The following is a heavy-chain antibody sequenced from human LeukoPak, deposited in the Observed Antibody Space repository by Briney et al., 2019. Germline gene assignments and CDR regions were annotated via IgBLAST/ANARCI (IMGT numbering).Heavy chain of an antibody. J-gene: IGHJ6*04. CDR2: ISYDGINK. Sequence: PGGSLRLSCAASGCTFSSYDMHWVRQAPGKGLEWVAIISYDGINKDYADSVKGRFTISRDNSKNTLYLQMNSLRAEDTAVYYCAELGITMIGGVWGKGTTVTISS. CDR3: AELGITMIGGV. CDR1: GCTFSSYD. D-gene: IGHD3-10*02. V-gene: IGHV3-30*18.